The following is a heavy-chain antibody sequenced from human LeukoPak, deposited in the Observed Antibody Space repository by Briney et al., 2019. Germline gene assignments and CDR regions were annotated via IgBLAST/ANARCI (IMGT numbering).Heavy chain of an antibody. D-gene: IGHD6-13*01. CDR3: ARGPGTLDY. Sequence: GRSLRLSCVASGFTFSSHAMNWVRHAPGKGLEWVSSISSTSSYTNYADSVKGRFTISRDNAKNSLYLQMNSLRAEDTAVYYCARGPGTLDYWGQGTLVTVSS. CDR2: ISSTSSYT. V-gene: IGHV3-21*01. J-gene: IGHJ4*02. CDR1: GFTFSSHA.